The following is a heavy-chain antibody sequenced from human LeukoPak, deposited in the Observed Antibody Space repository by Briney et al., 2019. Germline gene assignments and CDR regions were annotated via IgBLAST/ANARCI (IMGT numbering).Heavy chain of an antibody. V-gene: IGHV3-21*01. CDR3: ARDQADDDYYDSSGYYS. D-gene: IGHD3-22*01. CDR1: GFTFSTYA. J-gene: IGHJ4*02. Sequence: PGGTLRLSCAASGFTFSTYAMNWVRQAPGKGLEWVSSISSSSSYIYYADSVKGRFTISRDNAKNSLYLQMNSLRAEDTAVYYCARDQADDDYYDSSGYYSWGQGTLVTVSS. CDR2: ISSSSSYI.